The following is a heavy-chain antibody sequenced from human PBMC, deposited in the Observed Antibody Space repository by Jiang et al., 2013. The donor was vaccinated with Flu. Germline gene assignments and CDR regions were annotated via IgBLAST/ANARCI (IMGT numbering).Heavy chain of an antibody. J-gene: IGHJ4*02. CDR2: INPNSGGT. V-gene: IGHV1-2*05. CDR3: VRGLDYFDY. Sequence: GAEVKKPGASVGVSCKASGYSFIGYYMHWVRQAPGQGLEWMGRINPNSGGTNYAEKFQGRVTMTRDTSINTAYMELTRLTSDDTVVYYCVRGLDYFDYWGQGTLVTVSS. CDR1: GYSFIGYY.